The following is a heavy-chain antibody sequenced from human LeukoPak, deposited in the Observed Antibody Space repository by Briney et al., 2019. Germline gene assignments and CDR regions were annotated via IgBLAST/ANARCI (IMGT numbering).Heavy chain of an antibody. CDR1: GFTFSSHW. D-gene: IGHD3/OR15-3a*01. CDR2: IKQDGSEN. Sequence: GGSLRLSCAASGFTFSSHWMSWVRQAPGKGLEWVANIKQDGSENYYVDSVKGRFTISRDNAKNSLYLQMNSLRAEDTAVYYCAEDRTRYDYWGQGTLVTVSS. V-gene: IGHV3-7*01. CDR3: AEDRTRYDY. J-gene: IGHJ4*02.